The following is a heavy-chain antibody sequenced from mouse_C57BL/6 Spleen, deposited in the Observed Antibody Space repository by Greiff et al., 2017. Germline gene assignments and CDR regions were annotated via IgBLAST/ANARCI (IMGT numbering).Heavy chain of an antibody. CDR2: INPNNGGS. CDR1: GYTFTDYY. Sequence: EVQLQQSVPELVQPGASVKISCKASGYTFTDYYMNWVKQSHGKSLEWIGDINPNNGGSSYNQKFKGKATLTVEKSSSTAYMELRSLTSEDSAVYSSARYDDYDGGYGDVWGTGTTVTVSS. J-gene: IGHJ1*03. D-gene: IGHD2-4*01. CDR3: ARYDDYDGGYGDV. V-gene: IGHV1-26*01.